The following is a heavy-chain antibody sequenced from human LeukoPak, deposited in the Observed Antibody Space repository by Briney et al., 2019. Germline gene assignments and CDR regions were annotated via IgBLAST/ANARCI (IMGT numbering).Heavy chain of an antibody. V-gene: IGHV3-23*01. D-gene: IGHD2-15*01. CDR1: GFTFSNYA. CDR3: AKGVDYCSGGSCPADY. Sequence: GGSLRLSCAGSGFTFSNYAMTWVRQAPGKGLEWVSSVSGSGRNTFYPDSVEGRFTISRDNSKNTVYLQMNSLRAEDTAVYYCAKGVDYCSGGSCPADYWGPGTLVTVSS. CDR2: VSGSGRNT. J-gene: IGHJ4*02.